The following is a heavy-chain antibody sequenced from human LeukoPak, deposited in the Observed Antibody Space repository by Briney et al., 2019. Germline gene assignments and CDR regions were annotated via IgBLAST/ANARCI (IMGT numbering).Heavy chain of an antibody. J-gene: IGHJ4*02. CDR1: GFTVSSYG. CDR2: ISYDGSNK. V-gene: IGHV3-30*18. CDR3: AKSAQSSSWYGDYFDY. D-gene: IGHD6-13*01. Sequence: GGSLRLSCAASGFTVSSYGMHWVRQAPGKGLEWVAVISYDGSNKYYADSVKGRFTISRDNSKNTLYLQMNSLRAEDTAVYYCAKSAQSSSWYGDYFDYWGQGTLVTVSS.